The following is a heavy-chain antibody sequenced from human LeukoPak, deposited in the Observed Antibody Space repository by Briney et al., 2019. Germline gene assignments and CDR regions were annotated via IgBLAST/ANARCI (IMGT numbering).Heavy chain of an antibody. J-gene: IGHJ4*02. CDR1: GFTFSDYY. CDR3: AKSNYYDSSGSGYYFDY. D-gene: IGHD3-22*01. V-gene: IGHV3-11*01. CDR2: ISSSGSTI. Sequence: GGSLRLSCAASGFTFSDYYMSWIRQAPGKGLEWVSYISSSGSTIYYADSVKGRFTISRDNAKNSLYLQMNSLRAEDTALYYCAKSNYYDSSGSGYYFDYWGQGTLVTVSS.